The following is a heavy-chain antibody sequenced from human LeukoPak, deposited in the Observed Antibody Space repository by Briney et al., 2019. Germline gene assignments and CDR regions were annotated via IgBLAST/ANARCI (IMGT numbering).Heavy chain of an antibody. CDR3: ASGIAAAGTDYYYYMDV. J-gene: IGHJ6*03. CDR1: GGTFSSYA. V-gene: IGHV1-69*05. CDR2: IIPIFGTA. D-gene: IGHD6-13*01. Sequence: SVKVSCKASGGTFSSYAISWVRQAPGQGLEWMGGIIPIFGTANYAQKFQGRVTITTDESTSTAYMELSSLRSEDTAVYYCASGIAAAGTDYYYYMDVWGKGTTVTVSS.